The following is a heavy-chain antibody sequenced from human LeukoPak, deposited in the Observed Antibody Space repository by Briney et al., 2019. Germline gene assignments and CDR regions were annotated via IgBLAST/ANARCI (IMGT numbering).Heavy chain of an antibody. CDR3: ARDNYYDSSGWNDAFDI. CDR1: GYTFTGYY. J-gene: IGHJ3*02. CDR2: INPNSGGT. Sequence: GASVTVSCKASGYTFTGYYMHWVRQAPGQGLEWMGWINPNSGGTNYAQKFQGWVTMTRDTSISTAYMELSRLRSDDTAVYYCARDNYYDSSGWNDAFDIWGQGTMVTVSS. V-gene: IGHV1-2*04. D-gene: IGHD3-22*01.